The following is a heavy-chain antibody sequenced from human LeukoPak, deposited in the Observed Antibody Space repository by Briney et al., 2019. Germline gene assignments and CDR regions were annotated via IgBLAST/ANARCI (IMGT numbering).Heavy chain of an antibody. Sequence: PSQTLSLTCAVYGGSFSGYYWSWIRQPPGKGLEWIGEINHSGSTNYNPSLKSRVTISVDTSKNQFSLKLSSVTAADTAVYYCARGHGATDFDYWGQGTLVTVSS. CDR1: GGSFSGYY. J-gene: IGHJ4*02. V-gene: IGHV4-34*01. CDR2: INHSGST. CDR3: ARGHGATDFDY. D-gene: IGHD3-10*01.